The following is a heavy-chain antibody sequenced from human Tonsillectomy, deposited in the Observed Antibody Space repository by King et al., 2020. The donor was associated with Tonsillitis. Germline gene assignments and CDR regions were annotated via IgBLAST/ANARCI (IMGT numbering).Heavy chain of an antibody. CDR3: ARDDSSSWYNGGFDY. Sequence: DVQLVESGGGLIQPGGSLRHSCAASGFTVSSNYMSWVRQAPGKGLEWVSVIYSGGSTYYADSVKGRFTISRDNSKNTLYLQMNSLRAEDTAVYYCARDDSSSWYNGGFDYWGQGTLVTVSS. CDR2: IYSGGST. V-gene: IGHV3-53*01. CDR1: GFTVSSNY. D-gene: IGHD6-13*01. J-gene: IGHJ4*02.